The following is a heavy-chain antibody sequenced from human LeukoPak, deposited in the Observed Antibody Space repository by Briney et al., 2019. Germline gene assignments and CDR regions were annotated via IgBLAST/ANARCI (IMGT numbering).Heavy chain of an antibody. Sequence: PGGSLRLSCAASGFTFSSYAMHWVRQAPGKGLEWVAVISYDGSNKYYADSVKGRFTISRDNSKNTLYLQMNSLRVEDTAVFYCAKDDAWLQYNYWGQGTLVTVSS. J-gene: IGHJ4*02. CDR3: AKDDAWLQYNY. CDR1: GFTFSSYA. V-gene: IGHV3-30*04. D-gene: IGHD5-24*01. CDR2: ISYDGSNK.